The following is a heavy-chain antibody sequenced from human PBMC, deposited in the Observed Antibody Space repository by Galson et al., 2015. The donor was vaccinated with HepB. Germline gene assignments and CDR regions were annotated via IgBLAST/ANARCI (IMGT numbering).Heavy chain of an antibody. CDR3: ARDRGSSSSGGIDY. CDR1: GFTFSSYG. V-gene: IGHV3-33*01. D-gene: IGHD6-6*01. Sequence: SLRLSCAASGFTFSSYGMHWVRQAPGKGLEWVAVIWYDGSNKYYADSVKGRFTISRDNSKNTLYLQMNSLRAEDTAVYYCARDRGSSSSGGIDYWGQGTLVTVSS. J-gene: IGHJ4*02. CDR2: IWYDGSNK.